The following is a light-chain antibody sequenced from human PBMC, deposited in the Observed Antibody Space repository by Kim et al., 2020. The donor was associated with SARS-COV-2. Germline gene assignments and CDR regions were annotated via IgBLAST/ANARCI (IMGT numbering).Light chain of an antibody. V-gene: IGLV1-51*01. CDR1: SSNIGNNY. CDR2: ANN. J-gene: IGLJ3*02. CDR3: GTWDSSLSAWV. Sequence: GQKAHIPCSGSSSNIGNNYVPWYQQLPGTAPKLLIYANNKRPSGIPDRFSGSKSGTSATLGITGLQTGDEADYYCGTWDSSLSAWVFGGGTQLTVL.